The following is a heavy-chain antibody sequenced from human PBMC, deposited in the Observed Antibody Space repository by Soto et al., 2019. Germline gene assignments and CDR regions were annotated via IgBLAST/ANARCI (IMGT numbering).Heavy chain of an antibody. Sequence: EVQLVESGGGLVQPGGSLRLSCAASGFTFSSYSMNWVRQAPGKGREWVSYISSSSSTIYYADSVKGRFTISRDNAKNSLYLQMNSLRDEDTAVYYCARDRSDGYSGYGMDVWGQGTTVTVSS. CDR2: ISSSSSTI. CDR1: GFTFSSYS. D-gene: IGHD2-15*01. CDR3: ARDRSDGYSGYGMDV. V-gene: IGHV3-48*02. J-gene: IGHJ6*02.